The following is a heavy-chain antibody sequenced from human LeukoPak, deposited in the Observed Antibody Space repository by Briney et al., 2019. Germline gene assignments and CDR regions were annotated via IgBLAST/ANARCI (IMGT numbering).Heavy chain of an antibody. CDR2: IWYDGSNK. CDR3: ARGAAAPVY. Sequence: TPRLSCAVSRFTFSRYVMSGVRQAPRQGLEWVALIWYDGSNKYYADSVKGPFSISRDNSKNTLYLQMNSLRAEDTAVYYCARGAAAPVYWGGGTLVTVPS. J-gene: IGHJ4*02. D-gene: IGHD6-13*01. V-gene: IGHV3-33*07. CDR1: RFTFSRYV.